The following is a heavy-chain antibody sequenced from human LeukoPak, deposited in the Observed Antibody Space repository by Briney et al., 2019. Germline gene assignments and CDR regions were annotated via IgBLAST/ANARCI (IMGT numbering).Heavy chain of an antibody. CDR3: AKGRDYYDSSGYPKPIDL. D-gene: IGHD3-22*01. CDR2: ISYDGTNK. V-gene: IGHV3-30*18. Sequence: PGGSLRLSCAASGFTFSSYGMHWVRQAPGKGLEWVAVISYDGTNKYYVDSVKGRFTISRDNSKNTLYLQMNSLRAEDTAVYYCAKGRDYYDSSGYPKPIDLWGQGTLVTVSS. CDR1: GFTFSSYG. J-gene: IGHJ5*02.